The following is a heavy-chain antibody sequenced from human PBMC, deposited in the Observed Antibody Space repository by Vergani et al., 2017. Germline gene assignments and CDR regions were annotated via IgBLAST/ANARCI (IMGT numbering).Heavy chain of an antibody. J-gene: IGHJ6*03. V-gene: IGHV3-30-3*01. CDR2: ISYDGSNK. CDR1: GFTFSSYA. CDR3: ARAYDPKSIAALSYYYYYSMDV. D-gene: IGHD6-6*01. Sequence: VQLVESGGGVVQPGRSLRLSCAASGFTFSSYAMHWVRQAPGKGLEWVAVISYDGSNKYYADSVKGRFTISRDNSKNTLYLQMNSLRAEDTAVYYCARAYDPKSIAALSYYYYYSMDVWGKGTTVTVSS.